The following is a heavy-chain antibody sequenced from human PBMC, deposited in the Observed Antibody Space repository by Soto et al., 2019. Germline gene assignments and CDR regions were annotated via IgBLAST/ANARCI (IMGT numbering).Heavy chain of an antibody. Sequence: EVQLVQSGGGLIQRGGSLRLSCAVSGFVVSSNYMAWVRQAPGKGLEWVSTIYSGGSTYYANSVKGRFTISRDESKNTLYLQMNSLRVEDTAVYYCARDAVTNLDYYFGMDVWGQGTTVTVSS. CDR1: GFVVSSNY. CDR2: IYSGGST. J-gene: IGHJ6*02. D-gene: IGHD4-17*01. CDR3: ARDAVTNLDYYFGMDV. V-gene: IGHV3-53*01.